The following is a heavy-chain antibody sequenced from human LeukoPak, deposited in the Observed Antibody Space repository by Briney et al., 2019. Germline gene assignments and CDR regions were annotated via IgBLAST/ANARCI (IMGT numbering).Heavy chain of an antibody. D-gene: IGHD6-19*01. V-gene: IGHV1-3*01. CDR1: GGTFSSYA. CDR3: ARDGAVAGTYQPGTGIPNYYYGMDV. Sequence: GASVKVSCKASGGTFSSYAISWVRQAPGQRLEWMGWINAGNGNTKYSQKFQGRVTITRDTSASTAYMELSSLRSEDTAVFYCARDGAVAGTYQPGTGIPNYYYGMDVWGQGTTVTVSS. J-gene: IGHJ6*02. CDR2: INAGNGNT.